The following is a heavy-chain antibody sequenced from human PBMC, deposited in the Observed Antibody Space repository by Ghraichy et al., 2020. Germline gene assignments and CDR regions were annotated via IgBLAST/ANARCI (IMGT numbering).Heavy chain of an antibody. CDR1: GFTFSSYW. CDR3: ARDRDYYGSGSQQS. V-gene: IGHV3-74*01. J-gene: IGHJ4*02. D-gene: IGHD3-10*01. CDR2: INSDGSST. Sequence: GESLNISCAASGFTFSSYWMHWVRQAPGKWLVLVSRINSDGSSTSYADSVKGRFTISRDNAKNTLYLQMNSLRVEDTAVYYCARDRDYYGSGSQQSWGQGTLVTVSS.